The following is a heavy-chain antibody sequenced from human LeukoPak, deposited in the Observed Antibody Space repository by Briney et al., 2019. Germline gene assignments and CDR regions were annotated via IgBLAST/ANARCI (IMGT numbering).Heavy chain of an antibody. CDR2: ITSNGGST. CDR3: AKGGCSASCYSTY. Sequence: GGSLRLSCAASGFTFSNYAMNWVRQAPGKGLEWVSTITSNGGSTYYADSVEGRFTISRDNSKNTLYLHMNSVGAEDTAVYYCAKGGCSASCYSTYWAQGTLVTVSS. D-gene: IGHD2-2*02. J-gene: IGHJ4*02. V-gene: IGHV3-23*01. CDR1: GFTFSNYA.